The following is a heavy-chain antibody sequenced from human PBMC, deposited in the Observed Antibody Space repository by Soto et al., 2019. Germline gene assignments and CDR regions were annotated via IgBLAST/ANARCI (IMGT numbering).Heavy chain of an antibody. J-gene: IGHJ5*02. CDR2: MNPNSGNT. Sequence: GASVKVSCKASGYTFTSYDINWVRQATGQGLEWMGWMNPNSGNTGYAQKFQGRVTMTRNTSISTAYMELSSLRSEDTAVYYCARPRDTIGRPAGGLDTWGLGTLVTVSS. CDR3: ARPRDTIGRPAGGLDT. V-gene: IGHV1-8*01. D-gene: IGHD1-1*01. CDR1: GYTFTSYD.